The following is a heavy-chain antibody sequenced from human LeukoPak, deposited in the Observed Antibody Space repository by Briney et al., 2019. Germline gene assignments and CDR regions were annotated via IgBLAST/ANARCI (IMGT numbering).Heavy chain of an antibody. D-gene: IGHD6-13*01. J-gene: IGHJ5*02. CDR2: ISGSCGST. V-gene: IGHV3-23*01. CDR1: GFTFSSYG. CDR3: AKDGGFIAAAGETRFDP. Sequence: GGSLRLSCAASGFTFSSYGMSWVRQAPGKGLEWVSAISGSCGSTYYADSVKGRFTISRDNSKNTLYLQMNSLRAEDTAVYYCAKDGGFIAAAGETRFDPWGQGTLVTVSS.